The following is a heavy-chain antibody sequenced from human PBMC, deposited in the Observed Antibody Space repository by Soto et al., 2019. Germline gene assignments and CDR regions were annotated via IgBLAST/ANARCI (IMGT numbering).Heavy chain of an antibody. CDR1: GFTFSSYA. Sequence: GGSLRLSCAASGFTFSSYAMSWVRQASGKGLEWVSAITGSGGGTYYADSVKGRFTISRDNSKNTLYLQMSSLRAEDTAVYYCAKQGSSSWYFFDYWGQGTLVTVSS. CDR3: AKQGSSSWYFFDY. CDR2: ITGSGGGT. V-gene: IGHV3-23*01. D-gene: IGHD6-13*01. J-gene: IGHJ4*02.